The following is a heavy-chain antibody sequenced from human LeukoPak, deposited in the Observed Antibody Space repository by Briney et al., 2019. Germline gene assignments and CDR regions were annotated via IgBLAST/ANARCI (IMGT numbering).Heavy chain of an antibody. CDR3: ARRPLNSSGWYSY. D-gene: IGHD6-19*01. CDR1: GGSISSGNYY. Sequence: SETLSLTCTVSGGSISSGNYYYSWIRQPAGKGLEWLGRIYTSGTTDYNPSLKSRVTISVDTSKNQFSLKLSSVTAADTAVYYCARRPLNSSGWYSYWGQGTLVTVPS. V-gene: IGHV4-61*02. CDR2: IYTSGTT. J-gene: IGHJ4*02.